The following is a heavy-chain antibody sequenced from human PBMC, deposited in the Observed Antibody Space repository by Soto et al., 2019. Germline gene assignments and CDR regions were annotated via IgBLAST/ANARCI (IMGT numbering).Heavy chain of an antibody. V-gene: IGHV4-31*01. CDR1: GGSISSGGYY. J-gene: IGHJ6*02. CDR3: AKMTTVRNYGMDV. Sequence: QVQLQESGPGLVKPSQTLSLTCTVSGGSISSGGYYWSWIRQHPGKGLEWIGYIYYSGSTYYNPSRKRPVTISLDTSKNQFSLKLRSVTAADTAVYYCAKMTTVRNYGMDVWGQGTTVTVSS. CDR2: IYYSGST. D-gene: IGHD4-17*01.